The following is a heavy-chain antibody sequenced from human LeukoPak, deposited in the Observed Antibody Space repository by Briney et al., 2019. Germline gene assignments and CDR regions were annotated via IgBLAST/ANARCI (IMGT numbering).Heavy chain of an antibody. CDR2: ISYDGINK. CDR3: AKGQNTAGMGYYFDY. V-gene: IGHV3-30*18. J-gene: IGHJ4*02. CDR1: GFTFSSYG. Sequence: GWSLRLSCAASGFTFSSYGMHWVRQAPGKGLEWVAVISYDGINKYYADSVKGRFTISRDNSKNTLYLQMNSLRAEDTAVHYCAKGQNTAGMGYYFDYWGQGTLVTVSS. D-gene: IGHD5-18*01.